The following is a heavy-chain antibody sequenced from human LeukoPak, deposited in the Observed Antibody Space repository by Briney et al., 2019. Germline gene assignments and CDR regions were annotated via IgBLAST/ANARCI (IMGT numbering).Heavy chain of an antibody. CDR1: GGTFSSYA. CDR2: IIPIFGTA. V-gene: IGHV1-69*05. Sequence: SVKVSCKASGGTFSSYAISWVRQAPGQGLEWMGGIIPIFGTANYAQKLQGRVTMTTDTSTSTAYMELRSLRSDDTAVYYCAGESYYYDSSGYYEPYYFDYWGQGTLVTVSS. J-gene: IGHJ4*02. CDR3: AGESYYYDSSGYYEPYYFDY. D-gene: IGHD3-22*01.